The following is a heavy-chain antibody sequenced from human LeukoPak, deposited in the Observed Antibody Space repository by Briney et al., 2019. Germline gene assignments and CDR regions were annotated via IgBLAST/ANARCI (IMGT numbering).Heavy chain of an antibody. D-gene: IGHD3-22*01. CDR3: TRHGNGDDSSGYTDY. J-gene: IGHJ4*02. CDR2: IRSKANSYAT. CDR1: GFTFSGSA. V-gene: IGHV3-73*01. Sequence: GGSLRLSCAASGFTFSGSAIHWVRQSSGKGLEWVGRIRSKANSYATVYAASVKGRFTISRDDSKKTAYLQMNSLKTEDTAVYYCTRHGNGDDSSGYTDYWGQGTLVTVS.